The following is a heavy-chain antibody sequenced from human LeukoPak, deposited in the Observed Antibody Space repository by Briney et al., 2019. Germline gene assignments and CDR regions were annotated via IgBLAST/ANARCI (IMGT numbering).Heavy chain of an antibody. D-gene: IGHD6-19*01. CDR2: IYHSGST. CDR1: GGSISSSNW. Sequence: SETLSLTCAVSGGSISSSNWWSWVRQPPGKGLEWIGEIYHSGSTNYNPSLKSRVSISVDTSKNQFSLKLGSVTAADTAVYYCARRMPAGTVDYWGQGTLVTVSS. V-gene: IGHV4-4*02. J-gene: IGHJ4*02. CDR3: ARRMPAGTVDY.